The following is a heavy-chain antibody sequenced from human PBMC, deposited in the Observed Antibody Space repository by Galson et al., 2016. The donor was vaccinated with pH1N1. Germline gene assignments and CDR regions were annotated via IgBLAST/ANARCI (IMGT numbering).Heavy chain of an antibody. D-gene: IGHD2-2*01. CDR1: GYTFTSNA. V-gene: IGHV7-4-1*04. CDR2: INTNTGNP. CDR3: ARSYCSSTSCYGESYYCYGMDV. Sequence: SVKVSCKASGYTFTSNAMNWVRQAPGQGLEWMGWINTNTGNPTYAQGFTGRFVFSLDTSVSMAYLQISSLKAEDTAVYYCARSYCSSTSCYGESYYCYGMDVWGQGTTVTFAS. J-gene: IGHJ6*02.